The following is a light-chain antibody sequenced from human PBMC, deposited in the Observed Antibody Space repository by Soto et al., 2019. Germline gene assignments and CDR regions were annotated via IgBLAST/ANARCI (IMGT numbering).Light chain of an antibody. Sequence: DIQMTQSPSSLSASVGDRVTITCRASQSITYWLAWYQQKPGRAPKFLIYGASTLQDGVPSRFTGSGSGTDFTLTVNSLQAEDFATYYCQQSYTSPTTFXQGTRMEI. V-gene: IGKV1-39*01. CDR2: GAS. CDR1: QSITYW. CDR3: QQSYTSPTT. J-gene: IGKJ5*01.